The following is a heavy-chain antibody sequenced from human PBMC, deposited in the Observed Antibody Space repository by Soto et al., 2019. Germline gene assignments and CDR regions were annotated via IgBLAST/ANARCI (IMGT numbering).Heavy chain of an antibody. V-gene: IGHV4-4*02. CDR2: IYHSGST. CDR3: ACIFSGGYGYGFYYYGMDV. J-gene: IGHJ6*02. D-gene: IGHD5-18*01. CDR1: GGSISSSNW. Sequence: SETLSLTCAVSGGSISSSNWWSWVRQPPGKGLEWIGEIYHSGSTNYNPSLKSRVTISVDTSKNQFSLKLSSVTAADTAVYYCACIFSGGYGYGFYYYGMDVWGQGTTVT.